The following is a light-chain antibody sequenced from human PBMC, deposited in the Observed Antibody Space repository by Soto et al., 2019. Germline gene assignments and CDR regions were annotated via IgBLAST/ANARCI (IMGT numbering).Light chain of an antibody. V-gene: IGKV1-39*01. Sequence: DIQMTQSPSSLSTSVGDRVTITCRASQSISSYLNWYQQKPGKAPKLLIYAPSVLQSGVPSRFSGSGSGTDFTLTISSLQPEDFATYYCQQTYSTPRTFGQGTKLEIK. CDR3: QQTYSTPRT. CDR2: APS. J-gene: IGKJ2*01. CDR1: QSISSY.